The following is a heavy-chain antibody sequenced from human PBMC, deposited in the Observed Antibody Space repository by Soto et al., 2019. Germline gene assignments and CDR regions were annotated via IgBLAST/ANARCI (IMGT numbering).Heavy chain of an antibody. V-gene: IGHV3-23*01. CDR2: ISGSGGST. CDR3: ADLMIKFGGSYLPLPY. CDR1: GFTFSSYA. J-gene: IGHJ4*02. Sequence: GGSLRLSCAASGFTFSSYAMSWVRQAPGKGLEWVSAISGSGGSTYYADSVKGRFTISRDNSKNTLYLQMNSLRAEDTAVYYCADLMIKFGGSYLPLPYWGQGTLVTVSS. D-gene: IGHD3-16*02.